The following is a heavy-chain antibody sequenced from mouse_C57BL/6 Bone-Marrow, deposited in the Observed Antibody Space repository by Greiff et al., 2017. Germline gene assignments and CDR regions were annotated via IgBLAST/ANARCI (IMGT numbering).Heavy chain of an antibody. V-gene: IGHV1-69*01. Sequence: QVQLQQPGAELVMPGASVKLSCKASGYTFTSYWMHWVKQRPGQGLEWIGELDPSDSYTNYNQKFKGKSTLTVDKSSSTAYMQLSSLTSEDSAVYYCARSSSYYSNYGYAMDYWGQGTSVTVSS. CDR3: ARSSSYYSNYGYAMDY. J-gene: IGHJ4*01. CDR2: LDPSDSYT. CDR1: GYTFTSYW. D-gene: IGHD2-5*01.